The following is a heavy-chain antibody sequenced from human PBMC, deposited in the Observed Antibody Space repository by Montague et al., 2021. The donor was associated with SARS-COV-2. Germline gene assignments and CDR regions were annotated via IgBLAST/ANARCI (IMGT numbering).Heavy chain of an antibody. V-gene: IGHV4-59*01. CDR1: GGFISSSY. J-gene: IGHJ6*02. CDR2: IYHSGNT. D-gene: IGHD2-21*02. Sequence: SETLSLTCTVPGGFISSSYWSWIRQPPGKGLEWIGSIYHSGNTNYNPSLKSRVTISIDKSMNQFSLSLSSMTAADTAVYFCARDLLPPRTAIKTNFFGLDVWGQGTTVIVSS. CDR3: ARDLLPPRTAIKTNFFGLDV.